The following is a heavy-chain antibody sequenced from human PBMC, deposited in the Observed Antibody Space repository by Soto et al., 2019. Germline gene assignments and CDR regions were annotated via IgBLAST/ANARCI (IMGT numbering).Heavy chain of an antibody. CDR2: MSFEGSNI. CDR3: ARDSYYDDSDYYPPFYD. D-gene: IGHD3-10*01. J-gene: IGHJ4*02. V-gene: IGHV3-30-3*01. Sequence: PGESLKISCAASGFMFSRYAMHWVRQAPGKGLEWVALMSFEGSNIRYADSVKGRFTISRDNSKNTLFLQMNSLRTDDTALYFCARDSYYDDSDYYPPFYDWGQGTLVTVSS. CDR1: GFMFSRYA.